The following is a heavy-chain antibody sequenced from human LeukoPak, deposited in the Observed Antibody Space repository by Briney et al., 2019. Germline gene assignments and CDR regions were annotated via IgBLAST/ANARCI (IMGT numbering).Heavy chain of an antibody. CDR1: GGSFGGYY. J-gene: IGHJ5*02. CDR2: INHSGST. Sequence: LETLSLTCAVYGGSFGGYYWSWIRQPPGKGLEWIGEINHSGSTNYNPSLKSRVTISVDTSKNQFSLKLSSVTAADTAVHYCARRPYYDILTGYFDPWGQGTLVTVSS. V-gene: IGHV4-34*01. D-gene: IGHD3-9*01. CDR3: ARRPYYDILTGYFDP.